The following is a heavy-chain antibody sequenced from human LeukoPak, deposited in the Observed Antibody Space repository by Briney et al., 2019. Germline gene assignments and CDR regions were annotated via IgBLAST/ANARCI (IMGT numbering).Heavy chain of an antibody. CDR1: GFTFSSYW. V-gene: IGHV3-74*01. Sequence: GGSLRLSCAASGFTFSSYWMHWVRQAPGKGLVWVSRINSDGSSTSYADSVKGRFTISRDNAKNTLYLQMNSLRAEDTAVYYCARCPKGALERLFYMDVWGKGTTVTISS. D-gene: IGHD1-1*01. CDR3: ARCPKGALERLFYMDV. CDR2: INSDGSST. J-gene: IGHJ6*03.